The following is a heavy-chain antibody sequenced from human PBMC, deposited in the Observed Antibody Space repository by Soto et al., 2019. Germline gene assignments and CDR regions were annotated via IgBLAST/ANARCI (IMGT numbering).Heavy chain of an antibody. D-gene: IGHD6-19*01. V-gene: IGHV4-34*01. CDR3: ARGRSIAVAGKRTWYFDL. CDR2: INHSGST. J-gene: IGHJ2*01. CDR1: GGSFSGYY. Sequence: PSDTLSLTCAVYGGSFSGYYWSWIRQPPGKGLEWIGEINHSGSTNYNPSLKSRVTISVDTSKNQFSLKLSSVTAADTAVYYCARGRSIAVAGKRTWYFDLWGRGTLVTVSS.